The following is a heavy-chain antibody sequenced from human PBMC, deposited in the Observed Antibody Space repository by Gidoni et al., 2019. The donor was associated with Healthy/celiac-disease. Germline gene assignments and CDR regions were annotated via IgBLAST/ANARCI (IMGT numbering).Heavy chain of an antibody. Sequence: QVQLVESGGGVVQPGRSLRLSCAASGFTFSSSAMHWVRQAPGKGLEWVAVISYDGSNKYYADSVKGRFTISRDNSKNTLYLQMNSLRAEDTAVYYCARDPKLGITIFGVVTPYGMDVWGQGTTVTVSS. V-gene: IGHV3-30-3*01. CDR1: GFTFSSSA. CDR3: ARDPKLGITIFGVVTPYGMDV. CDR2: ISYDGSNK. J-gene: IGHJ6*02. D-gene: IGHD3-3*01.